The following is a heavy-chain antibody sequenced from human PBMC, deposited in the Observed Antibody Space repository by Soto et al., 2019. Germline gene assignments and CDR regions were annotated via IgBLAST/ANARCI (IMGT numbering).Heavy chain of an antibody. J-gene: IGHJ5*02. CDR3: ASTWIQLWLRTQNWFDP. D-gene: IGHD5-18*01. Sequence: QLQLQESGPGLVKPSETLSLTCTVSGGSISSSSYYWGWIRQPPGKGLEWIGSIYYSGSTYYNPSLKSRVTISVDTSKNQFSLKLSSVTAADTAVYYCASTWIQLWLRTQNWFDPWGQGTLVTVSS. V-gene: IGHV4-39*01. CDR1: GGSISSSSYY. CDR2: IYYSGST.